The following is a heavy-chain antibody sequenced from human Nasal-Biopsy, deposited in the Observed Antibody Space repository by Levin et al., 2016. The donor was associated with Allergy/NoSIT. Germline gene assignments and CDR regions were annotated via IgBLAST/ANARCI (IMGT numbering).Heavy chain of an antibody. CDR2: LNPNTGNT. CDR1: GYTFTDYY. J-gene: IGHJ5*01. V-gene: IGHV1-2*02. D-gene: IGHD2-15*01. CDR3: ARDRQGHCDSEACAALFFEY. Sequence: ASVKVSCKTSGYTFTDYYMHWVRLAPGQRLEWVGWLNPNTGNTYYAQNFQGRVTMTRDTSITTVYMELAWLGDDDSATYFCARDRQGHCDSEACAALFFEYWGQGSLVTVSA.